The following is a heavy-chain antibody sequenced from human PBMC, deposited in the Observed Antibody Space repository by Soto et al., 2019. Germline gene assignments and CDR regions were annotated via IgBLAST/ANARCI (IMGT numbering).Heavy chain of an antibody. D-gene: IGHD6-6*01. CDR3: VKDQIAARTYYYYGMDV. V-gene: IGHV3-64D*08. CDR2: ISSNGGST. J-gene: IGHJ6*02. Sequence: GGSLRLSCSASGFTFSSYAMHWVRKAPGKGLEYVSAISSNGGSTYYADYVKGRFTISRDNSKNTLYLQMSSLRAEDTAVYYCVKDQIAARTYYYYGMDVWGQGTTVTVSS. CDR1: GFTFSSYA.